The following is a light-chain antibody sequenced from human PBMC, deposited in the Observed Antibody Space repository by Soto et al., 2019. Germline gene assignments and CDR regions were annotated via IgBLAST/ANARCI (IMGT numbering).Light chain of an antibody. J-gene: IGKJ1*01. CDR1: QSISSY. Sequence: DFQMTQSPSSLSASVGDRVTITCRATQSISSYLNWYQQKPGKAPKLLIYAASSWQSGVPSRFSGSGSGTDFTLTISSVQPEDFATYYCQQSYSTPPTFGQGTKVDIK. CDR2: AAS. CDR3: QQSYSTPPT. V-gene: IGKV1-39*01.